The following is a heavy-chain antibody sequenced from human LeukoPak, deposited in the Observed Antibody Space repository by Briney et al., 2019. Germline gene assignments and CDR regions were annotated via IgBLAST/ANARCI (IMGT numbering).Heavy chain of an antibody. Sequence: GGSLRLSCAASGFTFSSYGMHWVRQAPGKGLEWVAFIRYDGSNKYYADSVKGRFTISRDNSKNTLYLQMNSLRAEDTAVYYCAKDLFSSSGWPNWFDPWGQGTLVTVSS. CDR3: AKDLFSSSGWPNWFDP. D-gene: IGHD6-19*01. J-gene: IGHJ5*02. CDR2: IRYDGSNK. V-gene: IGHV3-30*02. CDR1: GFTFSSYG.